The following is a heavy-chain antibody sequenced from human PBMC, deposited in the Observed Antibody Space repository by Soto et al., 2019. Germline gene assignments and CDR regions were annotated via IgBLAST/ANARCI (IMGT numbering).Heavy chain of an antibody. J-gene: IGHJ5*02. CDR1: GLTFSSYA. Sequence: GGSLRLSCAASGLTFSSYAMHWVRQAQGKGLEWVAVISYDGSNKYYADSVKGRFTISRDNSENTLYLQMNSLRAEDTAVYYCARDLCSSTSCYRSDNWFDPWGQGTLVTVSS. CDR3: ARDLCSSTSCYRSDNWFDP. D-gene: IGHD2-2*02. V-gene: IGHV3-30-3*01. CDR2: ISYDGSNK.